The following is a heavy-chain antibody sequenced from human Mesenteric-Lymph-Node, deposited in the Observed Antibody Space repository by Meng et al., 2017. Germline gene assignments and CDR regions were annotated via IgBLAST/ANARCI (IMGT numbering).Heavy chain of an antibody. CDR3: ARDSRSYYYDSSGYFDY. D-gene: IGHD3-22*01. CDR2: ISSSGSTI. J-gene: IGHJ4*02. Sequence: GGSLRLSCAASGFTFSSYEMNWVRQAPGKGLEWVSYISSSGSTIYYADSVKGRFTISRDNAKNSLYLQMNSLRAEDTAVYYCARDSRSYYYDSSGYFDYWGQGTLVTVSS. CDR1: GFTFSSYE. V-gene: IGHV3-48*03.